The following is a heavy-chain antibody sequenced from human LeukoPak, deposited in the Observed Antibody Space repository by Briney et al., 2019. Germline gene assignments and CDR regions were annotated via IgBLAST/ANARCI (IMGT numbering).Heavy chain of an antibody. CDR1: GGSFSGYY. CDR2: INHSGST. V-gene: IGHV4-34*01. CDR3: ARDPGGSYYYFDY. D-gene: IGHD1-26*01. J-gene: IGHJ4*02. Sequence: SETLSLTCAVYGGSFSGYYWSWIRQPPGKGLEWIGEINHSGSTNYNPSLKSRVTISVDTSKKQFSLKLSSVTAADTAVYYCARDPGGSYYYFDYWGQGTLVTVSS.